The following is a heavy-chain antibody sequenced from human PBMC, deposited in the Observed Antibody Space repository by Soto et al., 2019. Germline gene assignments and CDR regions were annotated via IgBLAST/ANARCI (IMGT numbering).Heavy chain of an antibody. V-gene: IGHV3-23*01. J-gene: IGHJ6*02. CDR3: AKDSTSYNPYYYYGMDV. CDR1: GFTFSSYA. Sequence: GGSLRLSCAASGFTFSSYAMSWVRQAPGKGLEWVSAISGSGGTTYYADSVKGRFTISRDNSKNTLYLQMNSLRAEDTAVYYCAKDSTSYNPYYYYGMDVWGQGTTVTVSS. CDR2: ISGSGGTT. D-gene: IGHD1-1*01.